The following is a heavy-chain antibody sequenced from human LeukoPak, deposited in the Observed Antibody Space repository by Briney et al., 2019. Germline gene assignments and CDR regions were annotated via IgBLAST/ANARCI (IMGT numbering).Heavy chain of an antibody. J-gene: IGHJ4*02. V-gene: IGHV3-23*01. CDR3: ARDSGWLRYHG. D-gene: IGHD5-12*01. CDR1: GFTFSTHG. CDR2: IGGSGIGHST. Sequence: GGSLRLSCVGSGFTFSTHGMNWVRQAPGKGLEWVSGIGGSGIGHSTHYADSVKGRFTISRDNSKNMVYLQMDSLRAEDTALYYCARDSGWLRYHGWGQGALVTVSS.